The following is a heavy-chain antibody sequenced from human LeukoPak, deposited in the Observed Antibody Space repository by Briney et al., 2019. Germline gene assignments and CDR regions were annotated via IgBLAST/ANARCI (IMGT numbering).Heavy chain of an antibody. V-gene: IGHV3-21*01. CDR1: GFIFSSYN. J-gene: IGHJ6*03. CDR2: ISSSSNYI. D-gene: IGHD6-6*01. Sequence: GGSLRLSCAASGFIFSSYNMNWVRQAPGKGLEWVSSISSSSNYIYYVDSVKGRFTISRDNAKNSLFLQMNSLRAEDTGIYYCARESSVAYMDVWGKGTTVTVSS. CDR3: ARESSVAYMDV.